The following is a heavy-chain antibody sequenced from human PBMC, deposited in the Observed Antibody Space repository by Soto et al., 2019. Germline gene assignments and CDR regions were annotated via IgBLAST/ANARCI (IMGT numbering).Heavy chain of an antibody. D-gene: IGHD2-2*01. V-gene: IGHV1-69*04. CDR1: GYTFTNYY. CDR3: ARGDCSSTSCYRLDYYSYMDV. J-gene: IGHJ6*03. CDR2: IIPNLGIA. Sequence: GASVKVSCKASGYTFTNYYLHWVRQAPGQGLDWMGMIIPNLGIAYYAQKFQGRVTITADKSTSTAYMELSSLRSEDTAVYYCARGDCSSTSCYRLDYYSYMDVWGKGTTVTVSS.